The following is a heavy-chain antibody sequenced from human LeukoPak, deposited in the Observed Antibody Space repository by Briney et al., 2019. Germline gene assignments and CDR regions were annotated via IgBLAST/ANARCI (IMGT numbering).Heavy chain of an antibody. V-gene: IGHV3-21*01. J-gene: IGHJ3*02. Sequence: GGSLRLSCAASGFTFSSYSMNWVRQAPGKGLEWVSSISSSSSYIYYADLVKGRFTISRDNAKNSLYLQMNSLRAEDTAVYYCARESYYYDSSGNHDAFDIWGQGTMVTVSS. D-gene: IGHD3-22*01. CDR2: ISSSSSYI. CDR3: ARESYYYDSSGNHDAFDI. CDR1: GFTFSSYS.